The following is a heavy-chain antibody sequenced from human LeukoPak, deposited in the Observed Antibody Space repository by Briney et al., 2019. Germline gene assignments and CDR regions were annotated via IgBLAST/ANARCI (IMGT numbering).Heavy chain of an antibody. Sequence: ASVKVSCKASGYTFTSYDINWVRQATGQGLEWMGWINPNSGGTNYAQKFQGWVTMTRDTSISTAYMELSRLRSDDTAVYYCARAYGSGSLNYYGMDVWGKGTTVTVSS. J-gene: IGHJ6*04. CDR2: INPNSGGT. V-gene: IGHV1-2*04. CDR3: ARAYGSGSLNYYGMDV. CDR1: GYTFTSYD. D-gene: IGHD3-10*01.